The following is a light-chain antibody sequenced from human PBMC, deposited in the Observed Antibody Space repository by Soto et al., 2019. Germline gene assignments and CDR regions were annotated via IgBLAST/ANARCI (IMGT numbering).Light chain of an antibody. J-gene: IGKJ5*01. CDR1: QSISTY. CDR2: DAS. Sequence: ASVGNTRAIPGRASQSISTYLNWYQKKPGKAPNXXIYDASRLQSGVPSRVSGSGGGTDFTLSISSVPPVDSSIYFCQPDYMDPITFGQGTRLEIK. V-gene: IGKV1-39*01. CDR3: QPDYMDPIT.